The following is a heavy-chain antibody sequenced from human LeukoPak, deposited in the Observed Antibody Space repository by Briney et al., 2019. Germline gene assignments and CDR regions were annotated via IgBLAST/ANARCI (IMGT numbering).Heavy chain of an antibody. D-gene: IGHD2-2*01. CDR1: GLTLSNYD. J-gene: IGHJ6*02. Sequence: PGGSLRLSCAASGLTLSNYDMHWVRQATGKGLEWVSAFHTAGDTHYPGSVKGRFATSRENAKNSFYLQMNNLRAGDTAVYYCARGSCSSRRCYERLNGLDVWGQGTPVTVSS. CDR3: ARGSCSSRRCYERLNGLDV. CDR2: FHTAGDT. V-gene: IGHV3-13*01.